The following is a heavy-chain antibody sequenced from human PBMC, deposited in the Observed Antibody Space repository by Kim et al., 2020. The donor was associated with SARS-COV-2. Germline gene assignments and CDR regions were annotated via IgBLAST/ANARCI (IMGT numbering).Heavy chain of an antibody. CDR3: CIVATRGAFDI. V-gene: IGHV3-48*02. J-gene: IGHJ3*02. D-gene: IGHD1-26*01. CDR2: K. Sequence: KYYADSVKGRFTISRDNAKNSLYLYMESLRDEDTAVYYCCIVATRGAFDIWGQGTMVTVSS.